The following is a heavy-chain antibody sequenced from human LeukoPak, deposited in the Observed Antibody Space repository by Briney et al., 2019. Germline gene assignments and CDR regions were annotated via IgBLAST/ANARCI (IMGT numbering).Heavy chain of an antibody. J-gene: IGHJ1*01. D-gene: IGHD6-6*01. V-gene: IGHV4-59*12. CDR1: GGSLQPYY. CDR2: LSHRGST. Sequence: PSETLSLPYTVWGGSLQPYYWNWVREPPGKGREGGGYLSHRGSTNFNPALPGRGTISLDTSKDQCSLDPKPVAAADPAGYYLAGGGAARLHFQNWGQGTLGTVS. CDR3: AGGGAARLHFQN.